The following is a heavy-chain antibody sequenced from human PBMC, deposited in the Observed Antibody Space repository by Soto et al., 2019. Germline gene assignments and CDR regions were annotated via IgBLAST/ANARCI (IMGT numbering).Heavy chain of an antibody. Sequence: SQTLSLTCDISGDSVSSVIVAWNWIRQSPSRGLEWLGRTYYASTWINEYALSVRSRMSINADTSKNQFSLQLNSVTPEDTATYYCARWIHSSLIFDYWGQGALVTVSS. J-gene: IGHJ4*02. CDR2: TYYASTWIN. CDR3: ARWIHSSLIFDY. CDR1: GDSVSSVIVA. D-gene: IGHD6-13*01. V-gene: IGHV6-1*01.